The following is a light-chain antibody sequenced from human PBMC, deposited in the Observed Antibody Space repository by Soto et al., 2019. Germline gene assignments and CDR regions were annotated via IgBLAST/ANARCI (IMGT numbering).Light chain of an antibody. CDR2: DVA. J-gene: IGLJ1*01. CDR3: CSYAGSDTDV. Sequence: QSALTQPRSVSGSPGQSVTISCTGTSSDVGGYNFVSWYQHPPGKAPKLMLYDVANRPSGVPDRFSGSKYDNTASLTISGLLAEDEADYYCCSYAGSDTDVFGTGTKLTVL. CDR1: SSDVGGYNF. V-gene: IGLV2-11*01.